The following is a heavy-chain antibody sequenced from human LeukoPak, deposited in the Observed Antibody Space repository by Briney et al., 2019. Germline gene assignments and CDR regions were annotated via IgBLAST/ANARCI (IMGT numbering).Heavy chain of an antibody. CDR2: INHGGGT. V-gene: IGHV4-34*01. Sequence: SETLSLTCGGFGGSLSGYHWSWIRQSPGKGLEWIGQINHGGGTDYNASLKSRVLISIDTSKNQFSLRMTSMTAADTAVYYCARHPDGFDIWGHRTMVIVSS. CDR1: GGSLSGYH. J-gene: IGHJ3*02. CDR3: ARHPDGFDI.